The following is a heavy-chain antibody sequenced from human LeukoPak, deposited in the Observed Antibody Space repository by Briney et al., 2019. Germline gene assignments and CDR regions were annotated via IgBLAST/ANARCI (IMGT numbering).Heavy chain of an antibody. CDR3: ARGRFLVATISDYYYMDV. V-gene: IGHV1-46*01. Sequence: ASVKVSCKASGYTFTSYYMYWVRQAPGQGLEWMGLINPSGGNIRYAQKFQGRVTMTRDTSTSTAYMELSRLTSDDTAVYYCARGRFLVATISDYYYMDVWGKGTTVTVSS. CDR1: GYTFTSYY. J-gene: IGHJ6*03. CDR2: INPSGGNI. D-gene: IGHD5-12*01.